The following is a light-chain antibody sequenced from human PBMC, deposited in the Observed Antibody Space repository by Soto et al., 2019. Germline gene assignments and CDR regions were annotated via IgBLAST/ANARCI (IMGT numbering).Light chain of an antibody. Sequence: DIQMTQSPSSVSASVGDRVTITCRASQAISTWLAWYQQKPGKATKLLIYAASNLQTGVPSRFSGSGSGTDVTLTISSLQPEDFATYYCQQANSFPRTFGQGTKVEIK. CDR1: QAISTW. CDR3: QQANSFPRT. V-gene: IGKV1D-12*01. CDR2: AAS. J-gene: IGKJ1*01.